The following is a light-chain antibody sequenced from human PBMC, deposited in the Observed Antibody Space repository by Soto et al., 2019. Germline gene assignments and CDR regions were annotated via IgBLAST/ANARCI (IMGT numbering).Light chain of an antibody. Sequence: DVLMTQSPSSVSASVGDRVSITCRASQGISGWLAWYQQKPGKAPKLQIYAASSLQSGVPSRFSGSGSGTDFTLTINTLQPEDFATYYCQQVHIVPLHFGGGTKVEIK. CDR3: QQVHIVPLH. CDR1: QGISGW. CDR2: AAS. J-gene: IGKJ4*01. V-gene: IGKV1-12*01.